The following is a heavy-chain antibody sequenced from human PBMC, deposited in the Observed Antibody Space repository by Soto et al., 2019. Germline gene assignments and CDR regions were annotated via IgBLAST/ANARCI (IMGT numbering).Heavy chain of an antibody. CDR1: GGSFSGYY. Sequence: SETLSLTCAVYGGSFSGYYWSWIRQPPGKGLEWIGEINHSESTNYNPSLKSRVTISVDTSKNQFSLKLSSVTAADTAVHYCARRAHGAAAGIWSYCGGDCYPNLFDPSGRRTLVTVSA. V-gene: IGHV4-34*01. J-gene: IGHJ5*02. CDR2: INHSEST. CDR3: ARRAHGAAAGIWSYCGGDCYPNLFDP. D-gene: IGHD2-21*02.